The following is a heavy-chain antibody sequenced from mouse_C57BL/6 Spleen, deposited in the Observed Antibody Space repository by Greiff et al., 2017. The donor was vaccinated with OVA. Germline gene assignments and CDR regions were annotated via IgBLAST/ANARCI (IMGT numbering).Heavy chain of an antibody. CDR2: IYPGSGST. V-gene: IGHV1-55*01. D-gene: IGHD4-1*01. CDR3: ARSGGWDDDY. J-gene: IGHJ2*01. Sequence: QVHVKQPGAELVKPGASVKMSCKASGYTFTSYWITWVKQRPGQGLEWIGDIYPGSGSTNYNEKFKSKATLTVDTSSSTAYMQLSSLTSEDSAVYYCARSGGWDDDYWGQGTTLTVSS. CDR1: GYTFTSYW.